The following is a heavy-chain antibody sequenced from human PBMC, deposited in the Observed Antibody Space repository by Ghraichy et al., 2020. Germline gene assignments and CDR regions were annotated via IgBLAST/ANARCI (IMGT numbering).Heavy chain of an antibody. J-gene: IGHJ4*02. D-gene: IGHD3-10*01. V-gene: IGHV4-61*01. CDR3: AREMVRGANTYFDY. CDR2: IYYSGST. Sequence: SETLSLTCTVSGGSVSSDSYYWSWIRQPPGKGLESIGYIYYSGSTNYNPSLKSRVTISIDTSKNQFSLKLSSVTAEDTAVYYCAREMVRGANTYFDYWGQGTLVTVSS. CDR1: GGSVSSDSYY.